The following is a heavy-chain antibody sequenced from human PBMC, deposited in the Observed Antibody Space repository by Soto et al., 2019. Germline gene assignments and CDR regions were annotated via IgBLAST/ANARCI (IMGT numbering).Heavy chain of an antibody. Sequence: QAQLQESGPGLVKPSETLSLTCSVSGGSFFSYYWTWIRQPAGKGLEWIGRIYANGNANYNPSLKSRVTMSADTSKNQFSLRLRSVTAADTAVYYCARGVRDGYYGMDVWGPGVTVTVSS. V-gene: IGHV4-4*07. J-gene: IGHJ6*02. CDR2: IYANGNA. D-gene: IGHD3-16*02. CDR1: GGSFFSYY. CDR3: ARGVRDGYYGMDV.